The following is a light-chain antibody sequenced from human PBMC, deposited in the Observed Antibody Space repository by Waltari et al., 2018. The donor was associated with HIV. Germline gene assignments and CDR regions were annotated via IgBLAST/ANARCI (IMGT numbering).Light chain of an antibody. CDR2: DDR. Sequence: SYELTQPPSVSLAPGQTARLTCGGPEIGAKSVHWYQQKPGQAPVLVVYDDRDRPSGVPERFSGSNSGNTATLTISRVEAGDEAAYYCQVWDTGDHPGVFGGGTKLTVL. V-gene: IGLV3-21*02. CDR1: EIGAKS. CDR3: QVWDTGDHPGV. J-gene: IGLJ3*02.